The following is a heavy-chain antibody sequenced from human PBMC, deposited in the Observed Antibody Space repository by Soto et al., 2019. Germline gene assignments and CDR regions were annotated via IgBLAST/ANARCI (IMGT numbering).Heavy chain of an antibody. V-gene: IGHV5-51*01. Sequence: PGGSLEISCKGFDYTFAAYWIGCVRQMPGKGLEWMGIINPGDSDVRYSPPFEGQVTISADKSINTAYLQWSSLKASDTAMYYCARQGMATNYYYYGMDVWGEGTTVTVSS. D-gene: IGHD5-12*01. J-gene: IGHJ6*04. CDR1: DYTFAAYW. CDR2: INPGDSDV. CDR3: ARQGMATNYYYYGMDV.